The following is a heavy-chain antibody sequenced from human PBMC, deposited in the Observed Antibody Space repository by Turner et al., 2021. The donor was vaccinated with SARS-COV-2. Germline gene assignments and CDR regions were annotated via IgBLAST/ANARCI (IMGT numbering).Heavy chain of an antibody. V-gene: IGHV1-2*02. D-gene: IGHD6-6*01. J-gene: IGHJ4*02. CDR3: ARVSSLSYYFDY. CDR1: GYTFTDYY. Sequence: QVQLVQSGAEVNKPGASVKVSCKASGYTFTDYYMHWVRQAPGQGLEWMGWINPNSGGTNYEQKFKGRVTMTRNTSISTAYMELSRLRSDDTAVYYCARVSSLSYYFDYWGQGTLVTVSS. CDR2: INPNSGGT.